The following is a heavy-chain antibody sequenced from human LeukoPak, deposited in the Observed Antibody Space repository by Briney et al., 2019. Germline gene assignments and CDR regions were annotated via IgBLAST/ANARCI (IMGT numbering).Heavy chain of an antibody. Sequence: PGGSLRLSCAASGFTFSNNGMTWVRQAPGGGREWVTGISDGGDTTYDAGSVKGRFTVSRDNYKNILYLQMNSLRAEDTAIYYCAKTQGFFDHWGQGSLVTVSS. CDR2: ISDGGDTT. CDR1: GFTFSNNG. V-gene: IGHV3-23*01. J-gene: IGHJ4*02. CDR3: AKTQGFFDH.